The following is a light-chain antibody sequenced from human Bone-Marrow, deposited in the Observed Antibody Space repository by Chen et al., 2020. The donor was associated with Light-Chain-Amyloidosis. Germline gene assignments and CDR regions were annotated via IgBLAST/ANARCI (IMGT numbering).Light chain of an antibody. J-gene: IGKJ2*01. Sequence: DIPMTQSPSTLSAPVGDRVTTTCRASQSISSWLAWYQQKPGKAPELLFYDASSLESGVPSRFRGSGSGTEFTLTISSLQPDELATYYCQQYKSYPPMYAFGQGTNLEIK. CDR1: QSISSW. CDR2: DAS. V-gene: IGKV1-5*01. CDR3: QQYKSYPPMYA.